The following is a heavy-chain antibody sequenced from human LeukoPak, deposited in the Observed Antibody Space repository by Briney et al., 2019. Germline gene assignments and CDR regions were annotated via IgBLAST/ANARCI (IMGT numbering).Heavy chain of an antibody. Sequence: GGSLRLSCDASGFTVNSYAMNWVRQAPGKGLEWVSVISASGDSTYYADSVKGRFTISRDDSKNTVYLQMNSLRADDTAVYHCAKGGRRHYGDYVAFWGQGTLVTVSS. CDR3: AKGGRRHYGDYVAF. CDR1: GFTVNSYA. CDR2: ISASGDST. D-gene: IGHD4-17*01. V-gene: IGHV3-23*01. J-gene: IGHJ4*02.